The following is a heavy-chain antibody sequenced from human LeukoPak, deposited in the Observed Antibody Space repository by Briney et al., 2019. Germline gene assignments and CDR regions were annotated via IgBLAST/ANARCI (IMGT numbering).Heavy chain of an antibody. D-gene: IGHD4-17*01. V-gene: IGHV3-23*01. CDR1: GFTLSNYW. Sequence: PGGSLRLSCTASGFTLSNYWMHWVRQAPGKGLEWVSGISGGGETTYYADSVKGRFTISRDNSKNTLYLQMNSLRDGDTAVYYCARSIMTTVTWGAFDIWGQGTMVTVSS. CDR2: ISGGGETT. J-gene: IGHJ3*02. CDR3: ARSIMTTVTWGAFDI.